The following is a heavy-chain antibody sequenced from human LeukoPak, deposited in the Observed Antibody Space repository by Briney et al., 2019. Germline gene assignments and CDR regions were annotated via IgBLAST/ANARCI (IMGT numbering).Heavy chain of an antibody. Sequence: GGSPRLSSAASGFTVRSYGMYWVRQAPGKGLEWVTFIRYDGNYKFYADSVKGRFTISRDNSKNRLYLQMNSLRAEDTAVYYCARDEAAGMRYWGQGTLVTVSS. V-gene: IGHV3-30*02. J-gene: IGHJ4*02. CDR2: IRYDGNYK. CDR1: GFTVRSYG. CDR3: ARDEAAGMRY. D-gene: IGHD6-13*01.